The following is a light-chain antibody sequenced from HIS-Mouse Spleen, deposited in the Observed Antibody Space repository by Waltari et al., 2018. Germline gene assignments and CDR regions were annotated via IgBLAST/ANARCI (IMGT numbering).Light chain of an antibody. V-gene: IGLV3-10*01. Sequence: SYELTQPPSVSVSPGQTARITCSGDALPKKYAYWYQQKSGQAPVLVIYEESKRPSGIPERFAGSSSGTMGTLTISGAQVEDEADYYCYSTDSSGNHRVFGGGTKLTVL. J-gene: IGLJ2*01. CDR3: YSTDSSGNHRV. CDR1: ALPKKY. CDR2: EES.